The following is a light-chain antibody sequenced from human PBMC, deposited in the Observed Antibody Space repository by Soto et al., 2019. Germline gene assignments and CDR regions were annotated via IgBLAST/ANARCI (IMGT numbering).Light chain of an antibody. V-gene: IGKV3-15*01. J-gene: IGKJ2*01. CDR1: QSVSSN. Sequence: EIVMTQSPATLSVSPGERATLSCRASQSVSSNLAWYQQKPGQAPRLLIYGASTTAAGISARFSGSGSGTEFTLTISSLQSEDFAVYFCQHYNNWPALYTFGQGTKLEIK. CDR2: GAS. CDR3: QHYNNWPALYT.